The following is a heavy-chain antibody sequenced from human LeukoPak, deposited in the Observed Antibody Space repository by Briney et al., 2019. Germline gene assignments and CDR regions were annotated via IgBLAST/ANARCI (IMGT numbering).Heavy chain of an antibody. J-gene: IGHJ4*02. Sequence: PGGSLRLSCVASGFTFRSFGMTWVRQPPGKGLEWVSSVRASGVGTHYADSVKGRFTISRDNSKNTLYLQMNSLRVEDTAVYYCAQDPDPSDTAMVLDYWGQGTLVTVSS. V-gene: IGHV3-23*01. CDR3: AQDPDPSDTAMVLDY. CDR1: GFTFRSFG. D-gene: IGHD5-18*01. CDR2: VRASGVGT.